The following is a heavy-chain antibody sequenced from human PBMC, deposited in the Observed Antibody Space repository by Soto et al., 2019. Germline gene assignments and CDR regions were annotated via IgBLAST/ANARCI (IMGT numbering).Heavy chain of an antibody. CDR2: ISAYNGNT. J-gene: IGHJ6*02. CDR3: AVALTTAYYYYGMDV. V-gene: IGHV1-18*01. D-gene: IGHD4-17*01. CDR1: GYTFTSYG. Sequence: GASVKVSCKASGYTFTSYGISWVRQAPGQGLEWMGWISAYNGNTNYAQKLQGRVTMTTDTSTSTAYMELRSLRSDDTAVYYCAVALTTAYYYYGMDVWGQGTTVTVSS.